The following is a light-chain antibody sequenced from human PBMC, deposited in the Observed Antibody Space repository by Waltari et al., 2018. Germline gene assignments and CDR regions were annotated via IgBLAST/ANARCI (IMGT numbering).Light chain of an antibody. J-gene: IGKJ2*01. Sequence: DIRMTQSPSSLSASVGDRVTITCRASQMISSYLNWYQQIPGKAPKLLIYGASSLQSGVPSRFSGSGFGTEFTLTISSLQSEDFATYYCQQSYRLPNTFGQGTKLEI. CDR2: GAS. CDR1: QMISSY. V-gene: IGKV1-39*01. CDR3: QQSYRLPNT.